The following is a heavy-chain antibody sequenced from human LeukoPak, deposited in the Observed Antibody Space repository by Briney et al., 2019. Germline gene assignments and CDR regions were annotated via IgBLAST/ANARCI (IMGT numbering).Heavy chain of an antibody. V-gene: IGHV4-30-4*01. CDR3: ARDPGHYYAPNWIDP. CDR1: GGSISSGDYY. J-gene: IGHJ5*02. Sequence: SETLSLTCTVSGGSISSGDYYWSWIRQPPGKGLEWIGYIYYSGSTYYNPSLKSRVTISVDTSKNQFSLKLSSVTAADTAVYYCARDPGHYYAPNWIDPWGQGTLVTVSS. CDR2: IYYSGST. D-gene: IGHD3-10*01.